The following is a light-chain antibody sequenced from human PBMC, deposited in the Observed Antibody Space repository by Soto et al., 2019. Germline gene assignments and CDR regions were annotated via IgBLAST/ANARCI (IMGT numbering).Light chain of an antibody. V-gene: IGLV2-14*01. CDR1: SSDIGGYDY. Sequence: LTQPASVSGSPGQSITISCTGTSSDIGGYDYVSWYQQHPDKAPKLMIYEVTNRPSGVSNRFSGSKSGNTASLTISGLQTEDEADYYCSSHTSGSTRVFGTGTKVTVL. J-gene: IGLJ1*01. CDR3: SSHTSGSTRV. CDR2: EVT.